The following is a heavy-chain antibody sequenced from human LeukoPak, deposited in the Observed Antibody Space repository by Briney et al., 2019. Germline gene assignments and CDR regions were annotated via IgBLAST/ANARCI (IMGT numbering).Heavy chain of an antibody. CDR3: AGIAAAPAPFDI. CDR1: GYTFTSYD. CDR2: MNPNSGNT. Sequence: ASVKVSCKASGYTFTSYDINWVRQATGQGLEWMGWMNPNSGNTGYAQKFQGRVTMTRNTSISTAYMELSSLRSEDTAVYYCAGIAAAPAPFDIWGQATMVTVSS. D-gene: IGHD6-13*01. J-gene: IGHJ3*02. V-gene: IGHV1-8*01.